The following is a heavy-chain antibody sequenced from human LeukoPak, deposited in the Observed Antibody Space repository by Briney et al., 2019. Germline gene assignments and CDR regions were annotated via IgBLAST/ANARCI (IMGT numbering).Heavy chain of an antibody. J-gene: IGHJ6*03. CDR2: MNPNSGNT. V-gene: IGHV1-8*01. CDR3: ARLPGGAYYYYYMDV. CDR1: GYTFTSHD. D-gene: IGHD3-10*01. Sequence: ASVKVSCKASGYTFTSHDINWVRQATGQGLEWMGWMNPNSGNTGYAQKFQGRVAMTRNTSISTAYMELSSLRSEDTAVYYCARLPGGAYYYYYMDVWGKGTTVTVSS.